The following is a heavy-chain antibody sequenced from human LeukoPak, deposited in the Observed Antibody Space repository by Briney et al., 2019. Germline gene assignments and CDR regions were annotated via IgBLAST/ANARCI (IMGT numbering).Heavy chain of an antibody. V-gene: IGHV1-69*06. J-gene: IGHJ4*02. D-gene: IGHD4-17*01. Sequence: ASVKVSCKASGGTFSSYAISWVRQAPGQGLEWMGGIIPIFGTANYAQKFQGRVTITADKSTSTAYMELSSLRSEDTAVYYCARGDGDYGTLEYWGQGTLVTVSS. CDR1: GGTFSSYA. CDR3: ARGDGDYGTLEY. CDR2: IIPIFGTA.